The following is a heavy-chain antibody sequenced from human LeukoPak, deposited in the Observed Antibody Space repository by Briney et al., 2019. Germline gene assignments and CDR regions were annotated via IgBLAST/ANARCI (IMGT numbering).Heavy chain of an antibody. J-gene: IGHJ4*02. CDR3: VRKFATGD. D-gene: IGHD1-14*01. V-gene: IGHV3-74*01. CDR1: GFAFSSHL. Sequence: GGALRLSCAASGFAFSSHLMHWVRQAQGTGLVWVSSVKSDGTATNYAGSVKGRFTISRDNAKNTLYLQMNSLRVEDTAVYYCVRKFATGDWGQGTLVTVSS. CDR2: VKSDGTAT.